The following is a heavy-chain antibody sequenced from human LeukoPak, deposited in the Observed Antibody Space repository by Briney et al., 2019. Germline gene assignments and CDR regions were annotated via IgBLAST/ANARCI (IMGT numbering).Heavy chain of an antibody. Sequence: PSETLSLTCAVYGGSFSGYYWSWLRQPPGKGLEWIGEINHSGSTNYNPSLKSRVTISVDTSKNQFSLKLSSVTAADTAVYYCASLSDSSGYYLWYWGQGTLVTVSS. CDR2: INHSGST. CDR3: ASLSDSSGYYLWY. D-gene: IGHD3-22*01. J-gene: IGHJ4*02. CDR1: GGSFSGYY. V-gene: IGHV4-34*01.